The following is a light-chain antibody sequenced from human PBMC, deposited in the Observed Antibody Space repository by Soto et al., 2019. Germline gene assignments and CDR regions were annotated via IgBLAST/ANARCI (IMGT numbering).Light chain of an antibody. J-gene: IGKJ3*01. Sequence: EIVLTQSPGTLSLSPGERATLSCRASQSLTSNYLAWYQQKPGQAPRLLIYGASSRATGIPDRFSGSGSGTDFTLTISRLEPEDFAVYYCQQYVTSPTFGPGAKVDIK. CDR3: QQYVTSPT. CDR2: GAS. V-gene: IGKV3-20*01. CDR1: QSLTSNY.